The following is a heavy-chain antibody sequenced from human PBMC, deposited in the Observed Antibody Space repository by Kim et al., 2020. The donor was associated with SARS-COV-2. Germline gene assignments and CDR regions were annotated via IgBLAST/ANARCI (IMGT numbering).Heavy chain of an antibody. V-gene: IGHV1-8*01. CDR1: GYTFTSYD. CDR3: ARGLLREIEDDY. Sequence: ASVKVSCKASGYTFTSYDINWVRQATGQGLEWMGWMNPNSGNTGYAQKFQGRVTMTRNTSISTAYMELSSLRSEDTAVYYCARGLLREIEDDYWGQGTLVTVSS. CDR2: MNPNSGNT. J-gene: IGHJ4*02.